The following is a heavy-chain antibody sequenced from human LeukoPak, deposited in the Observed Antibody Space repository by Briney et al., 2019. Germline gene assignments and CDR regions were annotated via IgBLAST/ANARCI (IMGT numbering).Heavy chain of an antibody. V-gene: IGHV3-7*01. CDR2: IKQDGSEK. CDR1: GFTFSSYW. J-gene: IGHJ3*02. Sequence: GGSLRLSCAASGFTFSSYWMSWVRQAPGKGLEWVANIKQDGSEKYYVDSVKGRFTISRDNAKNSLYLQMNSLRAEDTAVYYCARKETYYDYVWGSYRSDAFDIWGQGTMVTVSS. D-gene: IGHD3-16*02. CDR3: ARKETYYDYVWGSYRSDAFDI.